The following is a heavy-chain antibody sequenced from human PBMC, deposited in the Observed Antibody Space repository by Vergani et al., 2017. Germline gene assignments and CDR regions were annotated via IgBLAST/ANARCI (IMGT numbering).Heavy chain of an antibody. V-gene: IGHV5-10-1*01. CDR2: IDPSDSYT. CDR3: ARLAPYYYDSSGYYAFDI. D-gene: IGHD3-22*01. Sequence: EVQLVQSGAEVKKPGESLRISCKGSGYSFTSYWISWVRQMPGKGLEWMGRIDPSDSYTNYSPSFQGHVTISADKPISTAYLQWSSLKSSDTAMYYCARLAPYYYDSSGYYAFDIWGQGTMVTVSS. J-gene: IGHJ3*02. CDR1: GYSFTSYW.